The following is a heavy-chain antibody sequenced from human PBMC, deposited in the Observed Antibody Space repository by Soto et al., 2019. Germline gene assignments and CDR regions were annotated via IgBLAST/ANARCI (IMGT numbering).Heavy chain of an antibody. CDR2: INPADGNT. V-gene: IGHV1-3*01. J-gene: IGHJ4*02. CDR1: GYTFINYY. CDR3: ATLLYYYDSSGYYGRPFFDY. Sequence: ASVKVSCKASGYTFINYYIHWVRQAPGQGLEWMGLINPADGNTKYAQKFQGRVTITRDTSASTAYMELSSLRSEDTAVYYCATLLYYYDSSGYYGRPFFDYWGQGTLVTVSS. D-gene: IGHD3-22*01.